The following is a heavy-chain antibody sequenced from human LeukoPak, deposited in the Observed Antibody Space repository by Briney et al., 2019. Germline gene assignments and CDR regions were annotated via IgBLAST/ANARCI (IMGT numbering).Heavy chain of an antibody. CDR3: AREARILYSSSRFYFDY. CDR1: GLSVRSNH. J-gene: IGHJ4*02. Sequence: GGSLRLSCAASGLSVRSNHMNWVRQAPGKGLEWVSLIYSDGNTYYAESVKGRFTISRDTSKNTLHLLMNGLRAEDTAVYYCAREARILYSSSRFYFDYWGQGTLVTVSS. CDR2: IYSDGNT. D-gene: IGHD6-13*01. V-gene: IGHV3-66*01.